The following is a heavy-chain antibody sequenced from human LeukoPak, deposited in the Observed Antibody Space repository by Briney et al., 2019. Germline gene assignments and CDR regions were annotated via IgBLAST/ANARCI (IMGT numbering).Heavy chain of an antibody. J-gene: IGHJ4*02. CDR3: ARVSYYDSSGYYFLSYVDY. Sequence: GGSLRLSCAASGFTFGSYAMSWVRQAPGEGLEWVSTISGSDDHTSYADSVKGRFTISRDNSKNTLYLQMNSLGAEDTAVYYCARVSYYDSSGYYFLSYVDYWGQGTLVTVSS. CDR2: ISGSDDHT. D-gene: IGHD3-22*01. V-gene: IGHV3-23*01. CDR1: GFTFGSYA.